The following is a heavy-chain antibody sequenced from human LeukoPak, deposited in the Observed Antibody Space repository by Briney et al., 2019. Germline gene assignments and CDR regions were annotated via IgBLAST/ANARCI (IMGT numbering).Heavy chain of an antibody. J-gene: IGHJ4*02. CDR1: GGCISSGGYY. D-gene: IGHD6-19*01. CDR2: IDHSGRT. Sequence: PSETLSLTCTVCGGCISSGGYYWSWIRQPPGKGLEWIAEIDHSGRTNFNRSLKSRVTISVDTSKNHFSLKLSSVTAADTAVYYCARKGLTKPLSVAVDFDSWAQGTLVTVSS. V-gene: IGHV4-39*02. CDR3: ARKGLTKPLSVAVDFDS.